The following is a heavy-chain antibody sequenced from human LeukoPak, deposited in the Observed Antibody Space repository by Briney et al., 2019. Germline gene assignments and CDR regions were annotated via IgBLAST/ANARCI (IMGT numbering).Heavy chain of an antibody. V-gene: IGHV1-69*04. J-gene: IGHJ4*02. Sequence: SVKVSCKASGYTFTSYAISWVRQAPGQGLEWMGRIIPILGIANYAQKFQGRVTITADKSTSTAYMELSSLRSEDTAVYYCARVDDSSGYYYDYWGQGTLVTVSS. CDR3: ARVDDSSGYYYDY. CDR1: GYTFTSYA. D-gene: IGHD3-22*01. CDR2: IIPILGIA.